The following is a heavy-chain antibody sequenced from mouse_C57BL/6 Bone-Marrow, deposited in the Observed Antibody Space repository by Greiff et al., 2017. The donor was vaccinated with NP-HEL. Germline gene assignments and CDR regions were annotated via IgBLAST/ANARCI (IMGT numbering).Heavy chain of an antibody. V-gene: IGHV1-59*01. D-gene: IGHD2-13*01. CDR2: IDPSDSYT. CDR1: GYTFTSYW. Sequence: QVQLQQPGAELVRPGTSVKLSCKASGYTFTSYWMHWVKQRPGQGLEWIGEIDPSDSYTNYNQKFKGKATLTVDTSSSTAYMQLSSLTSEDSAVFYCASVSTMVKWFAYWGRGTVVTVTA. CDR3: ASVSTMVKWFAY. J-gene: IGHJ3*01.